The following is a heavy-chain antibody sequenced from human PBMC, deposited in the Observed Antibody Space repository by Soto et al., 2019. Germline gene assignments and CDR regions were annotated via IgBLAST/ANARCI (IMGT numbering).Heavy chain of an antibody. CDR3: ARWHSSSGYYGMDV. Sequence: SETLSLTCSISGGSISGYHWSWIRQPPGKGLEWIAYIYYSGSTNYNPSFKSRVIVSVDTSRNQFSLKLSSLTAADTAVYYCARWHSSSGYYGMDVWGQGTTVTVSS. J-gene: IGHJ6*02. CDR1: GGSISGYH. V-gene: IGHV4-59*01. D-gene: IGHD6-25*01. CDR2: IYYSGST.